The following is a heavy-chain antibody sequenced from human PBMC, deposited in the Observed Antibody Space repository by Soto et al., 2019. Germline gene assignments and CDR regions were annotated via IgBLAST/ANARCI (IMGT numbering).Heavy chain of an antibody. CDR3: ARAPKVSGSSQTRPDF. Sequence: SETLSLTYAIYSGYFSGYYWSWIRKPPGKGLEWIGEISQSGNTNYSPSLKSRVSISIDTSKKQFSLNLASVSAADTAVYYCARAPKVSGSSQTRPDFWGQGNLVTVSS. CDR1: SGYFSGYY. D-gene: IGHD6-6*01. J-gene: IGHJ4*02. CDR2: ISQSGNT. V-gene: IGHV4-34*01.